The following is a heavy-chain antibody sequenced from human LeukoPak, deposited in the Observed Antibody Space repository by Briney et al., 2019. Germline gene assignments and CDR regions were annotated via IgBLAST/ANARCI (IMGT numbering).Heavy chain of an antibody. D-gene: IGHD3-3*01. CDR3: ARDGDDFWSAPIDY. J-gene: IGHJ4*02. CDR1: GFTFSSYA. Sequence: GGSLRLSCAASGFTFSSYAMSWVRQAPGKGLEWVSAISGSGGSTYYADSVKGRFTISRDNSKNTLYLQMNSLRAEDTAVYYCARDGDDFWSAPIDYWGQGTLVTVSS. V-gene: IGHV3-23*01. CDR2: ISGSGGST.